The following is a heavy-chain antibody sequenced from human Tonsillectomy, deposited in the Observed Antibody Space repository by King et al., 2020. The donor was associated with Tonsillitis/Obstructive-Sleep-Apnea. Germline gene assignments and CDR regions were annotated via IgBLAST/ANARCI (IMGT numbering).Heavy chain of an antibody. CDR2: IIPIFGTA. D-gene: IGHD3-9*01. V-gene: IGHV1-69*01. J-gene: IGHJ4*02. CDR3: ARADDILTVPMALYFDY. Sequence: VQLVQSGAEVKKPGSSVKVSCKASGGTFSSYAISWVRQAPGQGLEWMGGIIPIFGTANYAQKFQGRVTITADGSTRTAYMELSSLRSEDTAVYYCARADDILTVPMALYFDYWGQGTLVTVSS. CDR1: GGTFSSYA.